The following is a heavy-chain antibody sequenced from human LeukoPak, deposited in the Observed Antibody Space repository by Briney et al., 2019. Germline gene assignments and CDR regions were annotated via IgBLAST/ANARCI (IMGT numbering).Heavy chain of an antibody. CDR2: ISSSCSTI. J-gene: IGHJ6*02. Sequence: GGSLRLSCAASGFTFSDYYMSWIRQAPGKGLEWVSYISSSCSTIYYADSVKGRFTISRDNAKNSLYLQMNSLRAEDTAVYYCARDSATTYYDILTGQDYYYGMDVWGQGTTVTVSS. CDR3: ARDSATTYYDILTGQDYYYGMDV. D-gene: IGHD3-9*01. CDR1: GFTFSDYY. V-gene: IGHV3-11*01.